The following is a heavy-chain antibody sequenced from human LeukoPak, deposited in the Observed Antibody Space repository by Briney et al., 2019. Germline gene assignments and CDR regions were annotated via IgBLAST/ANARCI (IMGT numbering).Heavy chain of an antibody. CDR3: ARRFAAQLAFVDV. D-gene: IGHD3-3*02. CDR1: GFTFSNYA. Sequence: GGSLRLSCAASGFTFSNYAMHWVRQAPGKGLEYVSAISYNGGSTYYANSVKGRFTISRDNSKNTLYLQMGSLIAEDMAVYYCARRFAAQLAFVDVWGKGTTVTISP. J-gene: IGHJ6*04. CDR2: ISYNGGST. V-gene: IGHV3-64*01.